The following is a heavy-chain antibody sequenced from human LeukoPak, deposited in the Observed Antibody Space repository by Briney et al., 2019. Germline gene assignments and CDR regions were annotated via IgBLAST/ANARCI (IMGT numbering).Heavy chain of an antibody. CDR2: INHSEST. CDR1: GGSFSGYY. Sequence: SETLSLTCAVYGGSFSGYYWSCIRDPPGRGLEWIGEINHSESTNYNPSLKSRVNISVDTSKNQFSLKLSSVTAADTAVYYCARGGGSYYRFCYFDYWGQGTLVTVSS. J-gene: IGHJ4*02. V-gene: IGHV4-34*01. D-gene: IGHD1-26*01. CDR3: ARGGGSYYRFCYFDY.